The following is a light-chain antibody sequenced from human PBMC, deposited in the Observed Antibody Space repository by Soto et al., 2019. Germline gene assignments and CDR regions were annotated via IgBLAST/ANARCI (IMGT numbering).Light chain of an antibody. CDR3: QHCYTLPIT. V-gene: IGKV1-33*01. Sequence: QMAQSPSSLSASVGARVTITYQAGQNVGKYVNWYQQKVGKAPKLLIYDASNLETGVPSRFSGSGSGTHFTFAINSLQPEDFTTYYCQHCYTLPITFGQGTRLEIK. CDR2: DAS. CDR1: QNVGKY. J-gene: IGKJ5*01.